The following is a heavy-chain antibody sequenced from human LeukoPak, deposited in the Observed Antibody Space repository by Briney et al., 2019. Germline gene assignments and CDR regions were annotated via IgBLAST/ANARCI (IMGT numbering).Heavy chain of an antibody. J-gene: IGHJ4*02. CDR3: ATALWDYDILTGYSPGYFDY. V-gene: IGHV1-24*01. CDR2: FDPEDGET. CDR1: GYTLTELS. D-gene: IGHD3-9*01. Sequence: ASVKVSCKVSGYTLTELSMHWVRQAPGKGLEWMGGFDPEDGETIYAQKFQGRVTMTEDTSTDTAYMELSSLRSEDTAVYYCATALWDYDILTGYSPGYFDYWGQGTLVTVSS.